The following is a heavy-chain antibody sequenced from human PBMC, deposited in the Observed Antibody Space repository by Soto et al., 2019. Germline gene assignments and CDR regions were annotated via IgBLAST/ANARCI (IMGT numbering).Heavy chain of an antibody. J-gene: IGHJ6*02. D-gene: IGHD3-10*01. Sequence: QVHLVQSGAEVKKPGASVKVSCKASGYTFTNYDINWVRQAPGQGLEWMGWISTYTGNTNYAQKLQGRVTMTTDTSTSTAYMELRSLRSDDTAVYYCARAYYYGSGRPTPGGMDVWGQGTTLTVSS. CDR3: ARAYYYGSGRPTPGGMDV. CDR1: GYTFTNYD. V-gene: IGHV1-18*01. CDR2: ISTYTGNT.